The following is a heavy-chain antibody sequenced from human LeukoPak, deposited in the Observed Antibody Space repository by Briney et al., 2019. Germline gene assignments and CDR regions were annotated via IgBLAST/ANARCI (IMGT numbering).Heavy chain of an antibody. V-gene: IGHV3-23*01. J-gene: IGHJ4*02. CDR2: ISGSGGST. Sequence: PGGSLRPSGAASGFTVSSNYMSWVPQAPGKGLEWAPAISGSGGSTSYADSVKGRFTIPRDNSKTTLYLQMNSLRAEDTAVYYCAKVPDYYGSGRYHWGQGTLVTVSS. CDR3: AKVPDYYGSGRYH. CDR1: GFTVSSNY. D-gene: IGHD3-10*01.